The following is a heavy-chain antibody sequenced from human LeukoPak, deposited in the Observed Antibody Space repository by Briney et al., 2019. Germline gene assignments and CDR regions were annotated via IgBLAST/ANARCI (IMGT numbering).Heavy chain of an antibody. J-gene: IGHJ6*03. CDR2: IYTSGST. CDR1: GGSISSGSYY. V-gene: IGHV4-61*02. Sequence: KPSETLSLTCTVSGGSISSGSYYWSWIRQPAGKGLEWIGRIYTSGSTNYNPSLKSRVTISVDTSKNQFSLKLSPVTAADTAVYYCARDLGGSYHYYYYMDVWGKGTTVTISS. D-gene: IGHD1-26*01. CDR3: ARDLGGSYHYYYYMDV.